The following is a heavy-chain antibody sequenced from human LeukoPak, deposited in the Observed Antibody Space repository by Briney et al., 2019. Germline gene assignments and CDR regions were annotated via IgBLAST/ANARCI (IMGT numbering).Heavy chain of an antibody. J-gene: IGHJ3*02. V-gene: IGHV4-31*11. CDR1: GGSISSGGYY. D-gene: IGHD2-15*01. Sequence: PSETLSFTCVVSGGSISSGGYYWSCIRQHPGKGLEWIGYIYYSGSTYYNPSLKSRVTISVDTSKNQFSLKLSSVTAADTAVYYCARGGNAFEIWDQGTMVTVSS. CDR3: ARGGNAFEI. CDR2: IYYSGST.